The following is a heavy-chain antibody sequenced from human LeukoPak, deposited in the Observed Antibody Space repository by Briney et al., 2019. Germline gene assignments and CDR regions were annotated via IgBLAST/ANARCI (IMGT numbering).Heavy chain of an antibody. CDR3: ARGYSSANWFDP. D-gene: IGHD6-25*01. CDR2: IYYSGST. Sequence: SETLSLTCSVCGGSISSYYWSWIRQPPGKGLEGIGYIYYSGSTNYTPSLKSRVTISVDTSKNQFSLKLSSVTAADTAVYYCARGYSSANWFDPWGQGTLVTVSS. J-gene: IGHJ5*02. CDR1: GGSISSYY. V-gene: IGHV4-59*01.